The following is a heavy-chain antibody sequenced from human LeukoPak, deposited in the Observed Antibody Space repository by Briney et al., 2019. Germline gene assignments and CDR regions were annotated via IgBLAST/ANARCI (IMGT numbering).Heavy chain of an antibody. CDR1: GFTVSSNY. D-gene: IGHD1-14*01. CDR3: AKAKGSAPDDAFDI. CDR2: ISGSGGTT. Sequence: PGGSLRLSCAASGFTVSSNYMSWVRQAPGKGLEWVSAISGSGGTTFYADSVKGRFTISRDNSKNTLYLQVNNLRAEDTAVYYCAKAKGSAPDDAFDIWGQGTMVTVSS. V-gene: IGHV3-23*01. J-gene: IGHJ3*02.